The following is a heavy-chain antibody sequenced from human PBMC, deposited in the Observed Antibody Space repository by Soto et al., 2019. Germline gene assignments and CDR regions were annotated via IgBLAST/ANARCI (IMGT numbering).Heavy chain of an antibody. Sequence: GSLRLSCAASGFTFSSYALSWVRQAPGKGLEWVSAISGSGGSTYYADSVKGRFTISRDNSKNTLYLQMNSLRVEDTAVYYCATSTYYYYDSSGYYYEYYFDYWGQGTLVTVSS. CDR2: ISGSGGST. D-gene: IGHD3-22*01. CDR3: ATSTYYYYDSSGYYYEYYFDY. CDR1: GFTFSSYA. V-gene: IGHV3-23*01. J-gene: IGHJ4*02.